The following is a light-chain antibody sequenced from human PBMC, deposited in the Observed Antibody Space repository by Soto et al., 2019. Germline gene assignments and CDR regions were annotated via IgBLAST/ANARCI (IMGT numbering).Light chain of an antibody. Sequence: AIRMTQSPSSFSASTGDRVTITCRASQGISSYLAWYQQKPGKAPKLLIYAASTLQSGVTSSFSGSGSRTDFTLTISCLQSEDFATYYCQQYYSYPLTFGGGTKVDIK. J-gene: IGKJ4*01. CDR1: QGISSY. V-gene: IGKV1-8*01. CDR2: AAS. CDR3: QQYYSYPLT.